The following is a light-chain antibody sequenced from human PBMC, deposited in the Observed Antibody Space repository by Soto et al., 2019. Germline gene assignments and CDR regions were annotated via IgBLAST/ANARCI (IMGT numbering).Light chain of an antibody. V-gene: IGKV3-20*01. CDR3: QQYGSSPRT. J-gene: IGKJ1*01. CDR2: GAS. Sequence: EIVLTQSPGTLSLSPGERATLSCRTSQSVSSSYLAWYQQKPGQAPRLLIYGASSRATGIPDRFSGSGSGTDFTLTISRLEPEDFAVYXCQQYGSSPRTFGQGTKVDIK. CDR1: QSVSSSY.